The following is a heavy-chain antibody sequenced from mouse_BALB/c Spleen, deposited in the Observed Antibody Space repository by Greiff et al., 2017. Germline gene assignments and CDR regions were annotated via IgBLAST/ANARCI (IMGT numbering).Heavy chain of an antibody. CDR1: GYTFTSYY. CDR2: IYPGNVNT. J-gene: IGHJ1*01. Sequence: QVQLQQSGPELVKPGASVRISCKASGYTFTSYYIHWVKQRPGQGLEWIGWIYPGNVNTKYNEKFKGKATLTVDTSSSTAYMQLSSLTSEDTAVYFCAREGPGYFDVWGAGTTVTVSS. D-gene: IGHD3-3*01. CDR3: AREGPGYFDV. V-gene: IGHV1-84*02.